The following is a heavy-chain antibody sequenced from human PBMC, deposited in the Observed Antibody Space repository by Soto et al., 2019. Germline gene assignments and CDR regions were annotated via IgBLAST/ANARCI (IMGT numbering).Heavy chain of an antibody. V-gene: IGHV4-30-4*01. CDR3: ARDALYFSGGSCYGRNAFDI. D-gene: IGHD2-15*01. Sequence: QVQLQESGPGLVKPSQTLSLTCTVSGGSISSGDYYWSWIRQPPGKGLEWIGYIYYSGSTYYNPSLKSRVTISVVTPKNHFPLKLSSVTAADTAVYYCARDALYFSGGSCYGRNAFDIWGQETMVTLSS. CDR1: GGSISSGDYY. CDR2: IYYSGST. J-gene: IGHJ3*02.